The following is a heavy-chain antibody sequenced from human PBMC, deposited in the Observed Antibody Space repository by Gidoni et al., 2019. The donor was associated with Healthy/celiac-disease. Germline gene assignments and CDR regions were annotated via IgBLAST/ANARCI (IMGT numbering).Heavy chain of an antibody. CDR3: AKDSSSWPPFGMDV. CDR1: GFIFSSYA. V-gene: IGHV3-30*18. J-gene: IGHJ6*02. Sequence: QVPLVESWGGVVQPGRSLRLSCAASGFIFSSYALPWVRQAPGKGLEWLAVISYDGSNRYYADSVKGRFTISRDNSKNTLYLQMNSLRVEDTAVYYCAKDSSSWPPFGMDVWGQGTTVTVSS. CDR2: ISYDGSNR. D-gene: IGHD6-13*01.